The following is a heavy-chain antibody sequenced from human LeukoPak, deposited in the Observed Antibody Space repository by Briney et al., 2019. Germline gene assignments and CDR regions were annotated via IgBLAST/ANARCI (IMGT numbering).Heavy chain of an antibody. V-gene: IGHV5-51*01. Sequence: GESLKISCKGSGYSFTSYWIGWVRQMPGKGLEWMGIIYPGDSDTRYSPSFQGQVTISADKSISTAYLQWSSLKASDTAMYYCALLPWVSSSSHWFDPWGQGTLVTVSS. CDR2: IYPGDSDT. CDR3: ALLPWVSSSSHWFDP. J-gene: IGHJ5*02. CDR1: GYSFTSYW. D-gene: IGHD6-6*01.